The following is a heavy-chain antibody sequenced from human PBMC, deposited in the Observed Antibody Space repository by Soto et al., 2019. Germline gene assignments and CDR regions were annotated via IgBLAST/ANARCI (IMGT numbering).Heavy chain of an antibody. J-gene: IGHJ6*02. V-gene: IGHV3-74*01. CDR1: GFTFSSYW. Sequence: GGSLRLSCAASGFTFSSYWMHWVRQAPGKGLVWVSRINSDGSSTSYADSVKGRFTISRDNAKNTLYLQMNSLRAEDTAVYYCARDPVVRYSGSPDGMDVWGQGTTVTVSS. D-gene: IGHD1-26*01. CDR2: INSDGSST. CDR3: ARDPVVRYSGSPDGMDV.